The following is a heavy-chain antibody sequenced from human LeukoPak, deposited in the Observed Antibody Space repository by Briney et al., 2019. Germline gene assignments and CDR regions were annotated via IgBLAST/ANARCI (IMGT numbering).Heavy chain of an antibody. CDR1: GFTFSSYG. V-gene: IGHV3-30*18. Sequence: PGGSQRLSCAASGFTFSSYGMHWVRQAPGKGLEWVAVISYDGSNKYYADSVKGRFTISRDNSKNTLYLQMNSLRAVDTAVYYCAKVPTYYDSSDIDYWGQGTLVTVSS. CDR3: AKVPTYYDSSDIDY. J-gene: IGHJ4*02. D-gene: IGHD3-22*01. CDR2: ISYDGSNK.